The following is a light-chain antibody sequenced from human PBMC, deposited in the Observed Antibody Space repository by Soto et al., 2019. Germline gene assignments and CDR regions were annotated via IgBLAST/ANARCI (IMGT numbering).Light chain of an antibody. Sequence: EIVMTQSPATLSVSPGERATLSCRAIQSVSSTLALYQQKPGQAPRLIIYGASTRATGIPASFSGSGSGTEFTLPISSLQSEDFAVYYCQQYNNWPQTFGQGTKVEIK. J-gene: IGKJ1*01. CDR3: QQYNNWPQT. CDR2: GAS. V-gene: IGKV3-15*01. CDR1: QSVSST.